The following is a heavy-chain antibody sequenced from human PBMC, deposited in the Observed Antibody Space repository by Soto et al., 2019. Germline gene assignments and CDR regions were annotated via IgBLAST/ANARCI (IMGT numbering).Heavy chain of an antibody. D-gene: IGHD3-3*01. V-gene: IGHV3-72*01. J-gene: IGHJ4*02. Sequence: EVQLVESGGGLVQPGGSLRLSCAASGFTLSDHYLDWVRQAPGKGLEWVGRSRNRVKSFTTAYAASVRGRFTFSRDDSTNSLYLHMNSLKTDDTAVYYCARASTPDSTGYDYWGQGTLVTVSS. CDR2: SRNRVKSFTT. CDR3: ARASTPDSTGYDY. CDR1: GFTLSDHY.